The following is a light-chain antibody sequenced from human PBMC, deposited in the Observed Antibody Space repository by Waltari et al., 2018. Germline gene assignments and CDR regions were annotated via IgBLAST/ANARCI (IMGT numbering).Light chain of an antibody. V-gene: IGKV1-39*01. Sequence: DIQMTQSPSSLSASVGDRVTITCRAIQAIDISLNWYQHKVGKAPKLLVFAASNLQSGVPTRFSGSGSGTEFTLTINSLQPEDVATYYCQHSYISPWTFGQGTKVQF. J-gene: IGKJ1*01. CDR1: QAIDIS. CDR2: AAS. CDR3: QHSYISPWT.